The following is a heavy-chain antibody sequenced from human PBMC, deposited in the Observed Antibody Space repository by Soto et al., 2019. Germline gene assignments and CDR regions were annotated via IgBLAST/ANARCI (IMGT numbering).Heavy chain of an antibody. Sequence: SETLSLTCTVSGGSISSSIYYWGWIRQPPGKGLEWIGSIYYSGSTYYNPSLKSRVTISVDTSKNQFSLKLSSVTAADTAVYYCARRPRAYCGGDCYSPFDYWGQGTLVTVSS. J-gene: IGHJ4*02. CDR2: IYYSGST. CDR1: GGSISSSIYY. D-gene: IGHD2-21*01. CDR3: ARRPRAYCGGDCYSPFDY. V-gene: IGHV4-39*01.